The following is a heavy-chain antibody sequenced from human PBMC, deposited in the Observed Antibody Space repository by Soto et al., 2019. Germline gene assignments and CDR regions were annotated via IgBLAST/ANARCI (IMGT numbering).Heavy chain of an antibody. CDR1: GFTLSAYN. J-gene: IGHJ4*02. D-gene: IGHD2-2*01. V-gene: IGHV3-21*01. Sequence: EVQLVESGGGLVKPGGSLRLSCAASGFTLSAYNMNWVRQAPGKGLEWVSSISSSSTYIYYADSLKGRFTISRDNANNSLYLQMNSLRAEDTAVYYCARRTSTRFDYWGQGSLVTVSS. CDR2: ISSSSTYI. CDR3: ARRTSTRFDY.